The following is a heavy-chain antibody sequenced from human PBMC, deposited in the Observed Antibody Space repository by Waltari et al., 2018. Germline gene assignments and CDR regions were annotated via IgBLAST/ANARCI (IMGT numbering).Heavy chain of an antibody. CDR1: GGSISSYY. Sequence: QVQLQESGPGLVKPSETLSITCTVSGGSISSYYWSWIRQPPGKGLEWIGYIYYSGSTNYNPSLNSRVTISVDTSKNQFSLKLSSVTAADTAVYYCARAKQQLADYYYYGMDVWGQGTTVTVSS. CDR3: ARAKQQLADYYYYGMDV. J-gene: IGHJ6*02. D-gene: IGHD6-13*01. CDR2: IYYSGST. V-gene: IGHV4-59*01.